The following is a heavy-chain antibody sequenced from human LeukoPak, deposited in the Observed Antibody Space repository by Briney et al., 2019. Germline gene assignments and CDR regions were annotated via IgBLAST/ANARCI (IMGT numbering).Heavy chain of an antibody. V-gene: IGHV4-4*07. CDR1: GVSISGHY. D-gene: IGHD1-26*01. Sequence: PSETLSLTCTVSGVSISGHYWSWVRQPAGKGLEWIGRIYNFATFDYNISLKSRVTMSVDTSKNQFSLQLNSVTAADTAVYYCARDATAKWETWFDPWGPGTLVTVSS. J-gene: IGHJ5*02. CDR2: IYNFATF. CDR3: ARDATAKWETWFDP.